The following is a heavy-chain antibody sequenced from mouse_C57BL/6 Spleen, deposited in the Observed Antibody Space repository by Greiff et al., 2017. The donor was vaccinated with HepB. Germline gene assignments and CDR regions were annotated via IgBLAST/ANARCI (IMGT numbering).Heavy chain of an antibody. CDR1: GFTFSDYG. D-gene: IGHD1-1*01. CDR3: ARDYGSSYGYVDV. Sequence: EVQLVESGGGLVKPGGSLKLSCAASGFTFSDYGMHWVRQAPEKGLEWVAYISSGSSTIYYADTVKGRFTISRDNAKNTLFLQMTSLRSEDTAMYYCARDYGSSYGYVDVWGTGTTVTVSS. V-gene: IGHV5-17*01. CDR2: ISSGSSTI. J-gene: IGHJ1*03.